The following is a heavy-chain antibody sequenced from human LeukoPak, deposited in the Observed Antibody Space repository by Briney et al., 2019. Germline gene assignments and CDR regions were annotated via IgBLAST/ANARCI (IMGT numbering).Heavy chain of an antibody. CDR2: INPNSGGT. CDR1: GYTFTCYY. D-gene: IGHD3-10*01. V-gene: IGHV1-2*02. CDR3: ARDSGSGSYYNGDPDY. Sequence: GASVKVSCKASGYTFTCYYMHWVRQAPGQGLEWMGWINPNSGGTNYAQKFQGRVTMTRDTSISTAYMELSRLRSDDTAVYYCARDSGSGSYYNGDPDYWGQGTLVTVSS. J-gene: IGHJ4*02.